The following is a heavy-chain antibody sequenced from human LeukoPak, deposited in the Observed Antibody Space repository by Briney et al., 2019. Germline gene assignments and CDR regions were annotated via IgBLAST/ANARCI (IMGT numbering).Heavy chain of an antibody. V-gene: IGHV4-59*02. CDR2: IYYNGST. Sequence: SETLSLTCTVSGGSVSSYYWSWIRQPPGKGLEWIGYIYYNGSTNCNPSLKSRVTIPVDTSKNQFSLKLSSVTAADTAVYYCASAPIVAGPYYYYGMDVWGQGTTVTVSS. J-gene: IGHJ6*02. CDR1: GGSVSSYY. CDR3: ASAPIVAGPYYYYGMDV. D-gene: IGHD2-15*01.